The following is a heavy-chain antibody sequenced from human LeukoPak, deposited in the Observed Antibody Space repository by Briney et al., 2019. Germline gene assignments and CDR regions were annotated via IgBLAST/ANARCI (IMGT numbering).Heavy chain of an antibody. J-gene: IGHJ6*03. CDR3: ARDISEIVVVPAAPNYHYYYYMDV. CDR1: GFTFSDYY. V-gene: IGHV3-11*01. Sequence: GGSLRLSCAASGFTFSDYYMSWIRQAPGKGLEWVSYISSSGSTIYYADSVKGRFTISRDNAKNSLYLQMNSLRAEDTAVYYCARDISEIVVVPAAPNYHYYYYMDVWGKGTTVTVSS. D-gene: IGHD2-2*01. CDR2: ISSSGSTI.